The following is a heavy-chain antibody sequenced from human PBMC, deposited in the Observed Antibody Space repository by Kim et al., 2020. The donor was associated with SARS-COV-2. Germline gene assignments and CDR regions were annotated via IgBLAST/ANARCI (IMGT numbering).Heavy chain of an antibody. V-gene: IGHV4-31*02. CDR3: ASRTFYSSSWYGFDI. Sequence: NPALKGRVPISVETSKNHFSLKLSSVTAADTAGYYCASRTFYSSSWYGFDIWGQGTMVTVSS. J-gene: IGHJ3*02. D-gene: IGHD6-13*01.